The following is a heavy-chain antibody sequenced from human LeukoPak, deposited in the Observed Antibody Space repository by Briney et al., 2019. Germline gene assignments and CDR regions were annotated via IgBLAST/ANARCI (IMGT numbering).Heavy chain of an antibody. J-gene: IGHJ4*02. CDR1: GGSVTSTNW. V-gene: IGHV4-4*02. CDR2: VHLDART. CDR3: AREGGFYRPLDY. D-gene: IGHD3-3*01. Sequence: TSETLSLTCDVSGGSVTSTNWWTWVRQPPGKGLEWIGEVHLDARTNYNPSRTSRLIMSVDLPETHISLRLTSVTAADTAVYYCAREGGFYRPLDYSGQGTLVTVSS.